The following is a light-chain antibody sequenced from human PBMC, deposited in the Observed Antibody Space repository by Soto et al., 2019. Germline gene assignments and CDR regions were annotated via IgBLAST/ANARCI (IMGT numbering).Light chain of an antibody. CDR3: VLYVGSAISV. CDR1: SGSVSTSYY. CDR2: STN. Sequence: QTVVTQEPSFSVSPGRTVTLTCGLSSGSVSTSYYPSWYQQTPGQAPRTLIYSTNTRSSGVPDRLSGSILGNKAALTITGAQAVDESNYYCVLYVGSAISVFGGGTKVTVL. J-gene: IGLJ3*02. V-gene: IGLV8-61*01.